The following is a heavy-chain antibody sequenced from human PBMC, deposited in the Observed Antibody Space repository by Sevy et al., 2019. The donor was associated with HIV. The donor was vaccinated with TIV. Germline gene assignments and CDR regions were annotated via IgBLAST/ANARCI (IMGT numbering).Heavy chain of an antibody. D-gene: IGHD2-2*01. Sequence: GGSLRLSCAASGFTFSSYAMHWVRQAPGKGLEWVAVFSYDGSNKYYADSVKGRFTISRDNSKNTLYLQMNSLRAEDTAVYYCARDWRGYCINTNCRPSYGMDVWGQGTTVTVSS. CDR1: GFTFSSYA. V-gene: IGHV3-30*04. J-gene: IGHJ6*02. CDR2: FSYDGSNK. CDR3: ARDWRGYCINTNCRPSYGMDV.